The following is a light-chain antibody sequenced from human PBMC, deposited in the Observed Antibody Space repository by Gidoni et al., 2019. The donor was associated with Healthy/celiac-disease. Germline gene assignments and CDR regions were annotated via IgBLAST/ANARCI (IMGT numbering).Light chain of an antibody. CDR3: QQSYSTPPRT. V-gene: IGKV1-39*01. Sequence: DTQMNQSPSSLSASVGDRVTITCRASQSISSYLNWYQQKPGKAPKLLIYAASSLQSGVPSRFSGSGSGTDFTLTISILQPEDFATYYCQQSYSTPPRTFGGGTKVEIK. CDR1: QSISSY. CDR2: AAS. J-gene: IGKJ4*01.